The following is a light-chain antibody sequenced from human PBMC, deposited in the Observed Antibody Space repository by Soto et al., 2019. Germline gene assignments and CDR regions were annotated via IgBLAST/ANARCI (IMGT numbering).Light chain of an antibody. CDR1: QGISSY. J-gene: IGKJ4*01. V-gene: IGKV1-9*01. Sequence: DIQLTQSPSFLSASVGDRVTITCRASQGISSYLAWYQQKPGKAPKLLIYAASTLQSGVPSRFSGSGSGTEFTLTISSLQPEDFAIFYCQQINSFPPTFGGGTKVDIK. CDR2: AAS. CDR3: QQINSFPPT.